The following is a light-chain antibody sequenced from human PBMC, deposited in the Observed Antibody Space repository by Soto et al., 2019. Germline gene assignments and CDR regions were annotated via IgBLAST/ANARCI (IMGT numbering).Light chain of an antibody. CDR2: EVS. CDR3: SSYAGSTLVV. Sequence: QSALTQPPSASGSPGQSVTISCTGTSSDVGGYNFVSWYQQHPGKAPKLMIYEVSERPSGVPDRFSGSKSGNTASLTVSGLQAEDEADYYCSSYAGSTLVVFGGGTKLTVL. J-gene: IGLJ2*01. V-gene: IGLV2-8*01. CDR1: SSDVGGYNF.